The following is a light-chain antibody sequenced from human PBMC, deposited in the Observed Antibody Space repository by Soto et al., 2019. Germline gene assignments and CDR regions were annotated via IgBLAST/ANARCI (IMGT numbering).Light chain of an antibody. V-gene: IGKV3-20*01. CDR2: GAS. J-gene: IGKJ3*01. Sequence: IVLTQSPGTLSLSPGETATLSCRASHSVISDYLSWYQQKPGQPPTLLIYGASNRATGIPDRFSGSGSGTDFTLTISRLEPEDFGMYYCQQSGRSPLFTFGPGTRVDFQ. CDR1: HSVISDY. CDR3: QQSGRSPLFT.